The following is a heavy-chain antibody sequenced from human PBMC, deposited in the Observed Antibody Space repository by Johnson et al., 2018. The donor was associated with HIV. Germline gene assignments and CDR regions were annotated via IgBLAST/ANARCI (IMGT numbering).Heavy chain of an antibody. Sequence: VQLVESGGGLVQPGGSLRLSCAASGFTVSSNYMTWVRQAPGKRLEWVSVIYSGGTTYNADSVKGRFTISRDNSKNTLYLQMNSLRAGDTAVYYCARQVYCSSTSCSSAFDIWGQGTVVTVSS. D-gene: IGHD2-2*01. J-gene: IGHJ3*02. CDR3: ARQVYCSSTSCSSAFDI. CDR2: IYSGGTT. V-gene: IGHV3-66*04. CDR1: GFTVSSNY.